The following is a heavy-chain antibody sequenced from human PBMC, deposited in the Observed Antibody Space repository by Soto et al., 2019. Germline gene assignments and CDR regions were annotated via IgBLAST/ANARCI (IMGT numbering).Heavy chain of an antibody. J-gene: IGHJ4*02. D-gene: IGHD3-22*01. CDR3: ARMNYYDTSGYPFDY. Sequence: PSETPSLTCTVSGGSISSYYWSWIRQPPGKGLEWIGYIYFRGTTNYNPSLKSRVTMSADTSKNQFSLKLNSVTAADTAVYYCARMNYYDTSGYPFDYWGQGMMVTVSS. CDR2: IYFRGTT. V-gene: IGHV4-59*01. CDR1: GGSISSYY.